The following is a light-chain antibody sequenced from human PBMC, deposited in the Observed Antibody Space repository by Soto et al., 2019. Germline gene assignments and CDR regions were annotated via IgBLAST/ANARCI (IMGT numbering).Light chain of an antibody. V-gene: IGKV3-15*01. CDR1: QSISSN. Sequence: EIVMTQSPATLSVSPGERATLSCRASQSISSNLAWYQQKPGQAPRLLIYGPSTRATGIPARFSGSGSGTEFTLTISRLEPEDFAVYYCQQYGSSLYTFGQGTKLEVK. CDR3: QQYGSSLYT. J-gene: IGKJ2*01. CDR2: GPS.